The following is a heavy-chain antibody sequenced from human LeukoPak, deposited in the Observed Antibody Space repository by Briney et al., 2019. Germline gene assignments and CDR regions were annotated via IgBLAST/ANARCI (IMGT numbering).Heavy chain of an antibody. CDR3: ARVGGRGWLQFGSEYYYYMDV. J-gene: IGHJ6*03. CDR2: IIPIFGTA. V-gene: IGHV1-69*05. Sequence: GSSVKVSRKASGGTFSSYAISWVRQAPGQGLEWMGGIIPIFGTANYAQKFQGRVTITTDESTSTAYMELSSLRSEDTAVYYCARVGGRGWLQFGSEYYYYMDVWGKGTTVTVSS. CDR1: GGTFSSYA. D-gene: IGHD5-24*01.